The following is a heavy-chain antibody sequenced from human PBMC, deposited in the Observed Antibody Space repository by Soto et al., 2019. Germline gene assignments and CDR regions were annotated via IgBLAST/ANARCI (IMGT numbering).Heavy chain of an antibody. CDR1: GFTFSSYG. V-gene: IGHV3-30*18. CDR3: AKDTSDIVVVVAATEHYYYGMDV. CDR2: ISYDGSNK. Sequence: GGSLRLSCAASGFTFSSYGMHWVRQAPGKGLEWVAVISYDGSNKYYADSVKGRFTISRDNSKNTLYLQMNSLRAEDTAVYYCAKDTSDIVVVVAATEHYYYGMDVWGQGTTVTVSS. D-gene: IGHD2-15*01. J-gene: IGHJ6*02.